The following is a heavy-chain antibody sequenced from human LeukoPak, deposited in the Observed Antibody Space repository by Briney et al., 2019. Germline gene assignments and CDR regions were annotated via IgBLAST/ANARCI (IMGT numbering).Heavy chain of an antibody. Sequence: GGSLRLSCAASGFTFDAYGLSWVRQAPGKGLEWVSGINWNDGSTDYADSVRGRFTISRDKAKNSLYLQMNSLRAEDTALYYCARVPETTQLFDYWGQGTLVTVSS. J-gene: IGHJ4*02. D-gene: IGHD1-14*01. CDR2: INWNDGST. CDR1: GFTFDAYG. V-gene: IGHV3-20*04. CDR3: ARVPETTQLFDY.